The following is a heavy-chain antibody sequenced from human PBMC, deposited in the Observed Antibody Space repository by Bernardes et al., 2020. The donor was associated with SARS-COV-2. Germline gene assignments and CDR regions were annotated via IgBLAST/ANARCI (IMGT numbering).Heavy chain of an antibody. Sequence: SETLSLTCTVSGGSISSYYWSWIRQPPGKGLEWIGYIYYSGSTNYNPSLKSRVTISVDTSKNQFSLKLSSVTAADTAVYYCAGHGLNGAMALPYHFDYWGQGTLVTVSS. CDR2: IYYSGST. D-gene: IGHD5-18*01. CDR1: GGSISSYY. V-gene: IGHV4-59*08. CDR3: AGHGLNGAMALPYHFDY. J-gene: IGHJ4*02.